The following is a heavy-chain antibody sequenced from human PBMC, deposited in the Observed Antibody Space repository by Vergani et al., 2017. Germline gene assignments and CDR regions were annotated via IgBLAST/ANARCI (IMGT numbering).Heavy chain of an antibody. CDR1: GYTFTSYY. V-gene: IGHV1-69*17. CDR3: ARDHGGSGYSAFDI. Sequence: QVQLVQSGAEVKKPGASVKVSCKASGYTFTSYYMHWVRQAPGQGLEWMGGIIPIFGIANYAQKFQGRVTITADKSTSTAYMELSSLRSEDTAVYYCARDHGGSGYSAFDIWGQGTMVTVSS. CDR2: IIPIFGIA. J-gene: IGHJ3*02. D-gene: IGHD3-22*01.